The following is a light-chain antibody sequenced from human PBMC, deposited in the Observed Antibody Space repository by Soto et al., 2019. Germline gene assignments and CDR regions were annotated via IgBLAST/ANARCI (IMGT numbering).Light chain of an antibody. CDR1: STDVGGYNY. V-gene: IGLV2-11*01. CDR3: CSYAGSYTYV. Sequence: SALTQPASVSGSPGQSITISCTGSSTDVGGYNYVSWYQQHPGKAPKVMIYDVSKRPSGVPDRFSGSKSGNTASLTISGLQAEDEADYYCCSYAGSYTYVFGTGTKGTVL. J-gene: IGLJ1*01. CDR2: DVS.